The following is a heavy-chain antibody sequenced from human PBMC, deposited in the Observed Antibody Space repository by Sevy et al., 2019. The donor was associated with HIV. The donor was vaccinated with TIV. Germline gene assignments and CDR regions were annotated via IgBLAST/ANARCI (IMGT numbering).Heavy chain of an antibody. J-gene: IGHJ4*02. CDR2: VDPSAGNT. Sequence: ASVKVSCKASGDTFTNNYIHWVRQAPGQGLERMGMVDPSAGNTTYAQKFQGRVTMTRDTSTSILYMDLSSLRSEDTAVYYCVRADPGQHFDSWGQGTLVTVSS. V-gene: IGHV1-46*01. CDR3: VRADPGQHFDS. CDR1: GDTFTNNY.